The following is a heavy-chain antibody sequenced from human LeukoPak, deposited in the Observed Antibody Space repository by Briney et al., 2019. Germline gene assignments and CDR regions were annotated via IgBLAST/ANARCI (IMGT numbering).Heavy chain of an antibody. Sequence: PGGSLRLSCAASGFTFSSYAMTWVRQAPGKGLEWVSAISDTGGSTYDADSVKGRFTISRDNSKNTLYMQMNSLRAEDTAVYYCAKGGTLLDYWGQGTLVTVSS. D-gene: IGHD3-16*01. CDR2: ISDTGGST. CDR3: AKGGTLLDY. CDR1: GFTFSSYA. V-gene: IGHV3-23*01. J-gene: IGHJ4*02.